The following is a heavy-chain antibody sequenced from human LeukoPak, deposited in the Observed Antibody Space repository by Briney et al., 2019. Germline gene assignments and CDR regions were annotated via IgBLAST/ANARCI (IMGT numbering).Heavy chain of an antibody. CDR2: IYTSGST. Sequence: SETLPLTCTVSGGSISSGSYYWSWIRQPAGKGLEWIGRIYTSGSTNYNPSLKSRVTISVDTSKNQFSLKLSSVTAADTVVYYCARDYYDFWSGYLPYNWFDPWGQGTLVTVSS. J-gene: IGHJ5*02. CDR1: GGSISSGSYY. V-gene: IGHV4-61*02. D-gene: IGHD3-3*01. CDR3: ARDYYDFWSGYLPYNWFDP.